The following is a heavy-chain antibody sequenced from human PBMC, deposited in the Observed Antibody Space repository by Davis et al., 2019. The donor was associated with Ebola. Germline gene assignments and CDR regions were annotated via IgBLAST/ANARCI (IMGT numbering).Heavy chain of an antibody. CDR1: GYSISSGYY. CDR3: ARHLIPDSSGFNEVFQH. D-gene: IGHD3-22*01. V-gene: IGHV4-38-2*02. Sequence: SETLSLTCTVSGYSISSGYYWGWIRQPPGKGLEWIGSIYYSWSTYYNPSLKSRVTISVDTSKNQFSLKLSSVTAADTAVYYCARHLIPDSSGFNEVFQHWGQGTLVTVSS. J-gene: IGHJ1*01. CDR2: IYYSWST.